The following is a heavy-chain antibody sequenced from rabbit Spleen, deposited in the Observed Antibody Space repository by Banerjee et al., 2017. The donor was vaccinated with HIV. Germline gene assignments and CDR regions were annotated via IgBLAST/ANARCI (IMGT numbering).Heavy chain of an antibody. CDR2: IEGGSSAFS. J-gene: IGHJ6*01. V-gene: IGHV1S40*01. CDR3: ARDTASSFSSYGMDL. Sequence: QSLEESGGDLVKPGASLTLTCTASGFSFSGSHYMCWVRQAPGKGLEWIACIEGGSSAFSYFASWAKGRFTISKTSSTTVTLQMTSLTAADTATYFCARDTASSFSSYGMDLWGPGTLVTVS. D-gene: IGHD8-1*01. CDR1: GFSFSGSHY.